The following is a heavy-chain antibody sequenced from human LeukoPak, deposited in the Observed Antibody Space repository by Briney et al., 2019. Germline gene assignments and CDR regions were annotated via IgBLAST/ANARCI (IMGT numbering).Heavy chain of an antibody. V-gene: IGHV1-69*04. CDR1: GGTFSSYA. CDR3: ARTHYGSGSYARIDY. Sequence: ASVKVSCKASGGTFSSYAISWVRQAPGQGLEWMGRIITILGIANYAQKFQGRVTITADKSTSTAYMELSSLRSEDTAVYYCARTHYGSGSYARIDYWGQGTLVTVSS. J-gene: IGHJ4*02. CDR2: IITILGIA. D-gene: IGHD3-10*01.